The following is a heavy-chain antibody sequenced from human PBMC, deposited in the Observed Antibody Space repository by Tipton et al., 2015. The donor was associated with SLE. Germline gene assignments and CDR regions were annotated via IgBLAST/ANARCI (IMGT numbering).Heavy chain of an antibody. J-gene: IGHJ4*02. V-gene: IGHV4-39*01. Sequence: PGLVKPSETLSLKCTVSGGSISSGSYNWGWIRQSPGKGLEWIGSIHYSGSTSYNPSLKSRVTISVDTSKNQFSLNLSFVTAADTAVYYCARRVVLPPSLDYWGQGILVIVSS. CDR2: IHYSGST. CDR1: GGSISSGSYN. D-gene: IGHD2-15*01. CDR3: ARRVVLPPSLDY.